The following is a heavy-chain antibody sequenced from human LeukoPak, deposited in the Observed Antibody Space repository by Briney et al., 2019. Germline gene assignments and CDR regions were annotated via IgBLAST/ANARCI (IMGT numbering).Heavy chain of an antibody. CDR1: GYTLTAYY. CDR3: AREFHDSTGGFDY. Sequence: ASVKVSCKASGYTLTAYYIHWVRQAPGQGLEWMARISPNSGGTDSAQKFQGRVTMTRDTSISTVYMELSRLRSDDTAVYYCAREFHDSTGGFDYWGQGTLVTVSS. V-gene: IGHV1-2*02. J-gene: IGHJ4*02. D-gene: IGHD3-22*01. CDR2: ISPNSGGT.